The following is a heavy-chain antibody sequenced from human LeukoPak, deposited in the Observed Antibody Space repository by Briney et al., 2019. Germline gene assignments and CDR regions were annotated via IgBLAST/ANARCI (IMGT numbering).Heavy chain of an antibody. CDR3: ARGPSLSPLRFLEWSTLFDY. Sequence: PSETLSLTCAVYGGSFSGYYWSWIRQPPGKGLEWIGGINHSGSTNYNPSLKSRVTISVDTSKNQFSLKLSSVTAADTAVYYCARGPSLSPLRFLEWSTLFDYWGQGTLVTVSS. J-gene: IGHJ4*02. CDR2: INHSGST. V-gene: IGHV4-34*01. CDR1: GGSFSGYY. D-gene: IGHD3-3*01.